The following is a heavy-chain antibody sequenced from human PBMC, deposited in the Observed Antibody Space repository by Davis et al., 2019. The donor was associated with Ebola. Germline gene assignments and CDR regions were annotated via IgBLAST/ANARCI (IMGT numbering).Heavy chain of an antibody. CDR3: ARWGRLSYYGMDV. V-gene: IGHV5-51*01. CDR2: IYPGDSDT. Sequence: GESLKISCKGSGYSFTSYWIGWVRQMPGKGLEWMGIIYPGDSDTRYSPSFQGQVTISADKSISTAYLQWSSLKDSDTAMYYCARWGRLSYYGMDVWGQGTTVTVSS. J-gene: IGHJ6*02. CDR1: GYSFTSYW. D-gene: IGHD3-16*01.